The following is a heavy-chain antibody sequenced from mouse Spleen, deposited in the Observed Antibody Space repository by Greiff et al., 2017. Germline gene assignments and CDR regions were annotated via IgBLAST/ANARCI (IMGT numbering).Heavy chain of an antibody. V-gene: IGHV5-16*01. J-gene: IGHJ4*01. Sequence: EVKVVESEGGLVQPGSSMKLSCTASGFTFSDYYMAWVRQVPEKGLEWVANINYDGSSTYYLDSLKSRFIISRDNAKNILYLQMSSLKSEDTATYYCARYDYKVYYAMDYWGQGTSVTVSS. CDR1: GFTFSDYY. D-gene: IGHD2-4*01. CDR3: ARYDYKVYYAMDY. CDR2: INYDGSST.